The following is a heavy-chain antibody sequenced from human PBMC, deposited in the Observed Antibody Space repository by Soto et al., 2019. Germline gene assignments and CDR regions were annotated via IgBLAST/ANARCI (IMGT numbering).Heavy chain of an antibody. Sequence: GSLRLSCAASGFTFSSYSMNWVRQAPGKGLEWVSSISSSSSYIYYADSVKGRFTISRDNAKNSLYLQMNSLRAEDTAVYYCARRGPEGYNWFDPWGQGTLVTVSS. CDR3: ARRGPEGYNWFDP. D-gene: IGHD3-10*01. CDR1: GFTFSSYS. V-gene: IGHV3-21*01. CDR2: ISSSSSYI. J-gene: IGHJ5*02.